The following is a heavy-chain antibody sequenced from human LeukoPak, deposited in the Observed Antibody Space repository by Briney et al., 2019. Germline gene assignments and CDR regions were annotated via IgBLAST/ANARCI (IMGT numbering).Heavy chain of an antibody. Sequence: GGSLRLSCAASGFTFDDYAMHWVRQAPGKGLEWVSGISWNSGSIDYADSVKGRFIISRDNAKNSLYLQMNSLRAEDTALYYCAKDINYYDSSGPGYWGQGTLVTVSS. V-gene: IGHV3-9*01. D-gene: IGHD3-22*01. CDR3: AKDINYYDSSGPGY. CDR1: GFTFDDYA. J-gene: IGHJ4*02. CDR2: ISWNSGSI.